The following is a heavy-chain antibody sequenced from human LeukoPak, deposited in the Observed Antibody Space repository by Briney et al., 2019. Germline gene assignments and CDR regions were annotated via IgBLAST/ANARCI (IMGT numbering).Heavy chain of an antibody. CDR1: GGSISSDY. V-gene: IGHV4-59*01. J-gene: IGHJ4*02. Sequence: PSETLSLTCTVSGGSISSDYWSWIRQPPGKGLEWIGYIYYSGRTYYNPSLKSRITISVDTSKNQFSLKLSSVTAADSAVYYCARGFYSRHYWGQGTLVSVSS. CDR3: ARGFYSRHY. CDR2: IYYSGRT. D-gene: IGHD4-11*01.